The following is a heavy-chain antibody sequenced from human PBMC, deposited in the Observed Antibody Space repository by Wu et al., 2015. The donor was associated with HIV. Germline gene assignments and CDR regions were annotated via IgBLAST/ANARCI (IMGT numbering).Heavy chain of an antibody. CDR1: GYSFIDYY. J-gene: IGHJ4*02. CDR3: ARPARSGWPSWDFDS. V-gene: IGHV1-2*06. D-gene: IGHD6-19*01. Sequence: QVRLVQSGAEVKKPGASVKVSCKASGYSFIDYYIHWVRQAPGQGLEWMGHINPKSDYRRYAQKFQGRVTMTRDTSMNTASLELSGLMFDDTAMYFCARPARSGWPSWDFDSVGPGNTAHRLL. CDR2: INPKSDYR.